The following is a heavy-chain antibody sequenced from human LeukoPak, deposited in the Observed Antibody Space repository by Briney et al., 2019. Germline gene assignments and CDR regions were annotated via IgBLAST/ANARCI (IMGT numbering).Heavy chain of an antibody. CDR1: GGTFSSYA. Sequence: GASVKVSCKASGGTFSSYAISWVRQAPGQGLEWMGRIIPILGIANYAQKFQGRVTITADKSTSTAYMELSSLRSEDTAVYYCARDSGGEYQLFDYWGQGTLVTVSS. V-gene: IGHV1-69*04. CDR3: ARDSGGEYQLFDY. J-gene: IGHJ4*02. CDR2: IIPILGIA. D-gene: IGHD2-2*01.